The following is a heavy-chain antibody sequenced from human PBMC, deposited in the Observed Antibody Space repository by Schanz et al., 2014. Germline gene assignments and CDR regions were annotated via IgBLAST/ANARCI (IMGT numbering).Heavy chain of an antibody. CDR1: RYPFTAYY. J-gene: IGHJ3*02. D-gene: IGHD5-12*01. CDR2: INPNSGGT. V-gene: IGHV1-2*06. CDR3: AREMLDIVATMDDDAFDI. Sequence: QVQLVQSGAEVKKPGASVKVSCKASRYPFTAYYMHWVRQAPGQGLEWMGRINPNSGGTNYAQKFQGRVTMTRDTSISTAYMEMSRLISDDTAVYYRAREMLDIVATMDDDAFDIWGQGTMVTVSS.